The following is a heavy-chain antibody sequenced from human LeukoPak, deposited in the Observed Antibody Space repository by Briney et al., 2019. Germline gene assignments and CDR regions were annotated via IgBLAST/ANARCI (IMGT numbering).Heavy chain of an antibody. J-gene: IGHJ4*02. CDR2: INHSGST. CDR1: GGSFSGYY. Sequence: PSETLSLTCAVYGGSFSGYYWSWIRQPPGKGLEWIGEINHSGSTNYNPSLKSRVTISVDTSKNQFSLKLSSVTAADTAVYYCARRRWLQYYFDYWGQGTLDTVSS. V-gene: IGHV4-34*01. CDR3: ARRRWLQYYFDY. D-gene: IGHD5-24*01.